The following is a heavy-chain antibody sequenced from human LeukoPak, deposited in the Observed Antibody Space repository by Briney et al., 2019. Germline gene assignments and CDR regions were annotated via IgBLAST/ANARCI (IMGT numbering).Heavy chain of an antibody. Sequence: PSETLSLTCAVYGGSFSGYYWSCIRQPPGKGLEWIGEINHSGSTNYNPSLKSRVTISVDTSKNQFSLKLSSVTAADTAVYYCARGPLVPAAPRLRWFDPWGQGTLVTVPS. J-gene: IGHJ5*02. D-gene: IGHD2-2*01. CDR1: GGSFSGYY. CDR2: INHSGST. V-gene: IGHV4-34*01. CDR3: ARGPLVPAAPRLRWFDP.